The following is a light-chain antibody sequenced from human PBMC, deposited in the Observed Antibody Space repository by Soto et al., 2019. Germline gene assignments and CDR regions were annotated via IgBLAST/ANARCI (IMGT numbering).Light chain of an antibody. Sequence: DIQMTQSPTSLAASVGDRVTISCQASQELTNFLNWYQQKPGEAPKLLIYDTTTLEEGVPSRFSGGGSGTDFTFTINGLQPEDAAIYSCQQYVNLPYTFGQGTKLEIK. V-gene: IGKV1-33*01. CDR3: QQYVNLPYT. CDR1: QELTNF. J-gene: IGKJ2*01. CDR2: DTT.